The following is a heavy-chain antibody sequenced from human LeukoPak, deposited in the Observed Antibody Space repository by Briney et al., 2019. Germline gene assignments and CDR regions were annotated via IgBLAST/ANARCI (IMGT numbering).Heavy chain of an antibody. D-gene: IGHD4-23*01. V-gene: IGHV3-15*01. CDR3: TTELRWEFTGFDY. CDR2: IKSKTDGGTT. CDR1: GFTLNNAW. J-gene: IGHJ4*02. Sequence: GGSLRLSCAASGFTLNNAWMSWVRQAPGKGLEWVGRIKSKTDGGTTHYAAPVTGRFSIPGEDSKNTLYLQMNSLKTEDTAVYYCTTELRWEFTGFDYWGQGSLVTVSS.